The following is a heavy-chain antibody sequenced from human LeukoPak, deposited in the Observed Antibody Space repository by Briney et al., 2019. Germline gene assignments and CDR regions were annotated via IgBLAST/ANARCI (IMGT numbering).Heavy chain of an antibody. CDR3: GSGRGNGRPENYFDY. J-gene: IGHJ4*02. D-gene: IGHD2-8*01. CDR1: GYTFTSYD. Sequence: GASVKVSCKASGYTFTSYDINWVRQATGQGLEWMGWMNPNSANTGYAQKFQGRVTMTRNTSISTAYMELSSLRSEDTAVYYCGSGRGNGRPENYFDYWGQGTLVTVSS. CDR2: MNPNSANT. V-gene: IGHV1-8*01.